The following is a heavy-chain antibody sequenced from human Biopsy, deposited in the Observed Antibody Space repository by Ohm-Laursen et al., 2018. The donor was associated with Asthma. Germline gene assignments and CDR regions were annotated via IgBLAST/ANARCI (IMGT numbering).Heavy chain of an antibody. CDR2: VYWTGST. D-gene: IGHD6-19*01. V-gene: IGHV4-59*01. Sequence: SVTLSLTCSVYGGSINSFYWIWIRPSPEKGLEWMGYVYWTGSTNYNPSLKSRITMSVDTSKNRMFLELTSVTAADTAIYYCVRAVRNEQWLAPFDYWGQGKPVTVSS. CDR1: GGSINSFY. J-gene: IGHJ4*02. CDR3: VRAVRNEQWLAPFDY.